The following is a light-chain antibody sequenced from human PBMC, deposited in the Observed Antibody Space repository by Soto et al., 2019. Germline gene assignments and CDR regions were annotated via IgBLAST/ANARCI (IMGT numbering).Light chain of an antibody. J-gene: IGLJ2*01. CDR2: GDS. CDR3: QSFDSSLSGSGVV. Sequence: QSVLTQPPSVSGAPGQRVTISCTGSSSNNGAGYAVHWYQQLPGTAPKPLIYGDSNRPSGVPDRFFGSKSGTSASLAITGLQAEDEADYYCQSFDSSLSGSGVVFGGGTKVTVL. CDR1: SSNNGAGYA. V-gene: IGLV1-40*01.